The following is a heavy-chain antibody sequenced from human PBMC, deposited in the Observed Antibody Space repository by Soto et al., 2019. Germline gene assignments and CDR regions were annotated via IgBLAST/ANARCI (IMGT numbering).Heavy chain of an antibody. V-gene: IGHV1-18*01. CDR3: ARDRVRAVPRAFYYYGMDV. CDR2: ISAYNGNT. Sequence: ASVKVSCKASGYTFTSYGISWVRQAPGQGLEWMGWISAYNGNTNYAQKLQGRVTMTTDTSTSTAYMELRSLRSDDTAVYYCARDRVRAVPRAFYYYGMDVWGQGTSVTVSS. D-gene: IGHD3-10*01. CDR1: GYTFTSYG. J-gene: IGHJ6*02.